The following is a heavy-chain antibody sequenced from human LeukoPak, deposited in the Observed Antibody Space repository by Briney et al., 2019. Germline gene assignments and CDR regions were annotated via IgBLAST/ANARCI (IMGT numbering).Heavy chain of an antibody. Sequence: GASVKVSCKASGGTFSSYAISWVRQAPEQGLEWMGRTIPTLGIANYAQKFQGRVTITADKSTSTAYMELSSLRSEDTAVYYCARDLGRDICSGGSCSTRFDPWGQGTLVTVSS. V-gene: IGHV1-69*04. D-gene: IGHD2-15*01. CDR1: GGTFSSYA. CDR3: ARDLGRDICSGGSCSTRFDP. J-gene: IGHJ5*02. CDR2: TIPTLGIA.